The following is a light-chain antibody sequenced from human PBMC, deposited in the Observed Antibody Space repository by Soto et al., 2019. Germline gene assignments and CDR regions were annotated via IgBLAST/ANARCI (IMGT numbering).Light chain of an antibody. Sequence: DIQMTQSPSSLSASVGDRVTITCRASQSISSYLNWYQQKPGKAPKLLIYKASSLESGVPSRFSGSGSGTEFTLTISSLQPDDFATCYCQQYNSYSTWTFGQGTKVDIK. V-gene: IGKV1-5*03. CDR2: KAS. CDR3: QQYNSYSTWT. J-gene: IGKJ1*01. CDR1: QSISSY.